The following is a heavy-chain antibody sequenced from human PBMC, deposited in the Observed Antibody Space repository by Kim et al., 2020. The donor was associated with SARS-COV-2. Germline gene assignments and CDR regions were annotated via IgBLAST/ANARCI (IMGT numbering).Heavy chain of an antibody. CDR3: ATDPIYSSGWYYFDQ. Sequence: GGSLRLSCVASGFVFSSYGMHWVRQAPGKGPEWVATIWYDGTNTVYADSVKGRFTISRDNSKNTLYLQMNSLRVGDTAVYYCATDPIYSSGWYYFDQWGQGTRVTVSS. J-gene: IGHJ4*02. D-gene: IGHD6-19*01. CDR1: GFVFSSYG. CDR2: IWYDGTNT. V-gene: IGHV3-33*01.